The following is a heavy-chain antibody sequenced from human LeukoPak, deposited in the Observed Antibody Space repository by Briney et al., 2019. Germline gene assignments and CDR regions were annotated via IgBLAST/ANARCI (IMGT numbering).Heavy chain of an antibody. CDR2: IYYSGRT. J-gene: IGHJ2*01. CDR1: GGSISPYC. V-gene: IGHV4-59*01. D-gene: IGHD1-14*01. CDR3: ARDGNPWNLDV. Sequence: SETLSLTCTVSGGSISPYCWTWIRQPPGKALEWIGYIYYSGRTSYNPSLKSRVTMSVDTSKNQFSLQLSSVTAADTAVYYCARDGNPWNLDVWGRGTLVTVSS.